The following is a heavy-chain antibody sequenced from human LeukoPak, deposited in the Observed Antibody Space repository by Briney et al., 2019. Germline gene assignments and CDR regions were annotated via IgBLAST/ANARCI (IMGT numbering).Heavy chain of an antibody. CDR3: AKSSGSGSYYAHYYYYYMDV. Sequence: GGSLRLSCAASGFTFSTYAMHWVRQAPGKGLEWVAVISYDGSNKYYADSVKGRFTISRDNSKNTLFLQMNSLRAEDTAVYYCAKSSGSGSYYAHYYYYYMDVWGKGTTVTVSS. CDR2: ISYDGSNK. CDR1: GFTFSTYA. V-gene: IGHV3-30*04. D-gene: IGHD3-10*01. J-gene: IGHJ6*03.